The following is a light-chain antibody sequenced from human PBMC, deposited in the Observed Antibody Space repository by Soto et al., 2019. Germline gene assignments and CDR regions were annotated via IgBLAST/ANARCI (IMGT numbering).Light chain of an antibody. CDR3: QHYVTYSIT. Sequence: IVLTQSPGTLSLSPVERATLSCSASQSISSNYLDWYQQKPGQAPRLLMYGASSRATGTPERISGGGSGTDFTLTISRLQPEDFAVYYCQHYVTYSITFGQGTRLEIK. V-gene: IGKV3-20*01. CDR2: GAS. J-gene: IGKJ5*01. CDR1: QSISSNY.